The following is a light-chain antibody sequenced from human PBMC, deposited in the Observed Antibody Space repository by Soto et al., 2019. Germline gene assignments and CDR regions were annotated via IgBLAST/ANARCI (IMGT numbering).Light chain of an antibody. Sequence: LSASVGDRVTITCRASQSISSWLAWYQQKPGKAPKLLIYKASSLESGVPSRFSGSVSGTEFTLTISSLQPDDFATYYCQQYNSYSITFGQGTRLEIK. CDR1: QSISSW. J-gene: IGKJ5*01. CDR2: KAS. V-gene: IGKV1-5*03. CDR3: QQYNSYSIT.